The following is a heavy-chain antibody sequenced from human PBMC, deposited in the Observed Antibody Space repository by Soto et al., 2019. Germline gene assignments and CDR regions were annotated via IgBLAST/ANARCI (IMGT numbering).Heavy chain of an antibody. J-gene: IGHJ4*02. Sequence: EVQLVESGGGLVQPGGSLRLSCAASGFTFSSYSMNWVRQAPGKGLEWVSYISRSSSAIYYADSVKGRFTISRDNAKNSLYLQMNSLRAEDTAVYYCARDPHESSIAVLCFDYWGQGTLVTVSS. D-gene: IGHD6-6*01. CDR3: ARDPHESSIAVLCFDY. CDR1: GFTFSSYS. CDR2: ISRSSSAI. V-gene: IGHV3-48*01.